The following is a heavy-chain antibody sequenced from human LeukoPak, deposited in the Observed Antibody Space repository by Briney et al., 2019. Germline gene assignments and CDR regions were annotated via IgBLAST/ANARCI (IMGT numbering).Heavy chain of an antibody. D-gene: IGHD3-9*01. V-gene: IGHV4-59*08. CDR3: ARQYFDWLDRWFDP. CDR2: IYYSGST. J-gene: IGHJ5*02. Sequence: SETLSLTCTVSGGSISSYYWSWIRQPPGKGLEWIGYIYYSGSTNYNPSLKSRVTISVDTSKNQFSLKLSSVTAADTAVYYCARQYFDWLDRWFDPWGQGTLVTVSS. CDR1: GGSISSYY.